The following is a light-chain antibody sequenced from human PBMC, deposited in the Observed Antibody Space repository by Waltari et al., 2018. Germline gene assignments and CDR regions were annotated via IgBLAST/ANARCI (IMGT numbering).Light chain of an antibody. CDR1: SLRRYY. V-gene: IGLV3-19*01. J-gene: IGLJ1*01. CDR2: GKN. CDR3: NSRDSSGNRV. Sequence: SSELTQDPAVSVALGQTVRITCQGDSLRRYYASWYQQKPGRAPVLVIYGKNNRPSGIPDRFSGSSSGNTASLTITGAQAEDEADYYCNSRDSSGNRVFGTGTKVTVL.